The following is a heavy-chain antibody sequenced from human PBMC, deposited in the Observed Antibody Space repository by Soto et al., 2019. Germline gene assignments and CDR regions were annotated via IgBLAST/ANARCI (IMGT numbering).Heavy chain of an antibody. CDR3: ARDQVYCSGGSCYSYNWFDP. D-gene: IGHD2-15*01. CDR1: GYTFTSYG. Sequence: ASVKVSCKASGYTFTSYGISWVRQAPGQGLEWMGWISTYNGNTNYAQKLQGRVTMTTDTSTSTAYMELRSLRSDDTAVYYCARDQVYCSGGSCYSYNWFDPWGQGTLVTVSS. V-gene: IGHV1-18*01. J-gene: IGHJ5*02. CDR2: ISTYNGNT.